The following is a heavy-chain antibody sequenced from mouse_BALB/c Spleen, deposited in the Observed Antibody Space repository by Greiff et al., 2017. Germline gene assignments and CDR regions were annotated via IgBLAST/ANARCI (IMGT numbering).Heavy chain of an antibody. CDR1: GYTFTSYW. CDR2: IYPGNSDT. D-gene: IGHD1-1*01. V-gene: IGHV1-5*01. CDR3: TRKGGSSSDYYAMDY. Sequence: EVQVVESGTVLARPGASVKMSCKASGYTFTSYWMHWVKQRPGQGLEWIGAIYPGNSDTSYNQKFKGKAKLTAVTSTSTAYMELSSLTNEDSAVYYCTRKGGSSSDYYAMDYWGQGTSVTVSS. J-gene: IGHJ4*01.